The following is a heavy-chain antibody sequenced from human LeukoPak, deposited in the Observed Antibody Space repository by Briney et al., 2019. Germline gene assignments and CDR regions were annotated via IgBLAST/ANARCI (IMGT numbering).Heavy chain of an antibody. V-gene: IGHV3-66*01. CDR3: ARDIATVTTSD. CDR1: GFTVSSNY. CDR2: IYSGGST. D-gene: IGHD4-17*01. Sequence: QPGGSLRLSCAASGFTVSSNYMSWVRQAPGKGLEWVSVIYSGGSTYYADSVKGRFTISRDNSKNTLYLQMNSLRAEDTAVYYCARDIATVTTSDWGQGTLVTVSS. J-gene: IGHJ4*02.